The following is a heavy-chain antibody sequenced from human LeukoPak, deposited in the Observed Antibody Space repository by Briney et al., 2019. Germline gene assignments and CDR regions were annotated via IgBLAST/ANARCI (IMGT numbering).Heavy chain of an antibody. V-gene: IGHV1-2*02. D-gene: IGHD2-15*01. CDR1: GYTFTCYY. J-gene: IGHJ6*03. CDR3: ARETYCSGGSCYLGGWYYYYYMDV. Sequence: ASVKVSCKASGYTFTCYYMHWVRQAPGQGLEWMGWINPNSGGTNYAQKFQGRVTMTRDTSISTAYMELSRLRSDDTAVYYCARETYCSGGSCYLGGWYYYYYMDVWGKGTTVTVSS. CDR2: INPNSGGT.